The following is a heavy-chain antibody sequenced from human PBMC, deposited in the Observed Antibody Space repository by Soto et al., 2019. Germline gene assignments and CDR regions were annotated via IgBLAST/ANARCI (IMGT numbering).Heavy chain of an antibody. CDR2: IYYTGRT. CDR3: ARQRATVVTQAYFDH. V-gene: IGHV4-39*01. Sequence: SETLSLTCIVSGESISSSSYYWGWIRQPPGEGLEWIGSIYYTGRTYYNPSYKSRVNISIDTSKNQSSLKLGSVTATDTAVYYCARQRATVVTQAYFDHWGQGALVTVSS. J-gene: IGHJ4*02. CDR1: GESISSSSYY. D-gene: IGHD2-21*02.